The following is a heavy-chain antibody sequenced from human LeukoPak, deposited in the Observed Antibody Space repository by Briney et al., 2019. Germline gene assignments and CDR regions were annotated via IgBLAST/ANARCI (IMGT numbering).Heavy chain of an antibody. CDR3: ARDRDGTRDY. D-gene: IGHD2-8*01. J-gene: IGHJ4*02. V-gene: IGHV1-18*04. CDR2: ISAYNGNT. CDR1: CYTFTSYG. Sequence: GASVKVSCKASCYTFTSYGISRVRQAPRQGLEWMGWISAYNGNTNYAQKPQGRVTMTTDTSTSTAYRELSSLRSYGTAVYYCARDRDGTRDYWGQGTLVTVSS.